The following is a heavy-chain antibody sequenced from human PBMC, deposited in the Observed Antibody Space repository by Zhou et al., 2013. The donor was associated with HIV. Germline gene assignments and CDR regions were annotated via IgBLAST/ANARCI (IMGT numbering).Heavy chain of an antibody. D-gene: IGHD3-10*01. V-gene: IGHV1-69*05. CDR2: IIPIYGRP. CDR1: GGSFSRNA. Sequence: QVQLVQSGPEVKKPGSSVKVSCKASGGSFSRNAINWVRQAPGQGLEWMGGIIPIYGRPTYAQKFQGTVTITTDESTNTVDMELNSLKIEDTAVYFCASDGYYYGSGIQGGFDPWGQGTLVTVSS. CDR3: ASDGYYYGSGIQGGFDP. J-gene: IGHJ5*02.